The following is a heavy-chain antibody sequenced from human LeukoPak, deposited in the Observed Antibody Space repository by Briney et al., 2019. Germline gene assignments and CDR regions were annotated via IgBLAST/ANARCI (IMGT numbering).Heavy chain of an antibody. CDR1: GFTFSTYA. Sequence: PGGSLRLSCAASGFTFSTYAMSWVRQAPGKGLEWVSVLSGSGRSTYYADSVKGRFTISRDNSKNTLFLQMNSLRAEDTAVYYCAREGKYSYGPFDYWGQGTLVTVSS. J-gene: IGHJ4*02. V-gene: IGHV3-23*01. D-gene: IGHD5-18*01. CDR2: LSGSGRST. CDR3: AREGKYSYGPFDY.